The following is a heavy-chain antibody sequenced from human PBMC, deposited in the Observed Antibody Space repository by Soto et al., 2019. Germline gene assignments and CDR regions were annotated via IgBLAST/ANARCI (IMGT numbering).Heavy chain of an antibody. J-gene: IGHJ4*02. Sequence: VQMVESGGGVVHPGGSLRLSCAVSEFTFADYAVHWVRQSAGKGLEWVSSISTSSSYIYYADSVKGRFTISRDNAKNSLYLQMNSLRAEDTAVYYCARCLVSAYGSGSYDALDYWGQGTLVTVSS. V-gene: IGHV3-21*02. D-gene: IGHD3-10*01. CDR2: ISTSSSYI. CDR3: ARCLVSAYGSGSYDALDY. CDR1: EFTFADYA.